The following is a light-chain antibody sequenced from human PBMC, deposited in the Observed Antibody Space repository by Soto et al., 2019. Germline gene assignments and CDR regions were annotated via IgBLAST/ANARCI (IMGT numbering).Light chain of an antibody. CDR3: QQYGNSPQT. Sequence: ESVLTQSQCTLSLSPGLRSTLFCRASQSVSSNLAWYQQKPGQAPRFIIYGASSRATGIPDRFSGSGYGTDFNLTISRLEPEDFAVYYCQQYGNSPQTFGQGTKVDI. CDR2: GAS. CDR1: QSVSSN. J-gene: IGKJ1*01. V-gene: IGKV3-20*01.